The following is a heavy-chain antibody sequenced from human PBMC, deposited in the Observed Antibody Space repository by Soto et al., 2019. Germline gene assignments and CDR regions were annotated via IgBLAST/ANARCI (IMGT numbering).Heavy chain of an antibody. CDR3: ATTIVATIAPTDY. V-gene: IGHV1-8*01. CDR2: MNPNSGNT. Sequence: ASVKVSCKASGYTFTSYDINWVRQATGQGLEWMGWMNPNSGNTGYAQKFQGRVTMTRNTSISTAYMELSSLRSEDTAVYYCATTIVATIAPTDYWGQGTLVTVSS. J-gene: IGHJ4*02. CDR1: GYTFTSYD. D-gene: IGHD5-12*01.